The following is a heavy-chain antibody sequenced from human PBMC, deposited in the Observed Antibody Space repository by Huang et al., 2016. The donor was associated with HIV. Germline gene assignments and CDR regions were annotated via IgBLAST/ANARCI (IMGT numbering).Heavy chain of an antibody. V-gene: IGHV4-59*02. CDR3: VRDQGRLAVGGIDNWFDP. CDR2: VYDGGTT. J-gene: IGHJ5*02. D-gene: IGHD6-19*01. CDR1: GDSVSSHY. Sequence: QVRLQESGPGLVKPSETLSLSCTVSGDSVSSHYWGWIRHPPGTGREWIGNVYDGGTTKYNPRLKRRITISVDTSKKGFALNSTSVSAADTAMYFCVRDQGRLAVGGIDNWFDPWGQGALVTVSS.